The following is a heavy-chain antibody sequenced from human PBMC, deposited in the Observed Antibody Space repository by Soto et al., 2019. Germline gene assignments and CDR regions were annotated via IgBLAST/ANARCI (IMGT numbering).Heavy chain of an antibody. CDR2: ISWNSGSI. CDR1: GFTFDDYA. CDR3: AKEYHDFWSGYYTRGYYFDY. D-gene: IGHD3-3*01. J-gene: IGHJ4*02. Sequence: SLRLSCAASGFTFDDYAMHWVRQAPGKGLEWVSGISWNSGSIGYADSVKGRFTISRDNAKNSLYLQMNSLRAEDTALYYCAKEYHDFWSGYYTRGYYFDYWGQGTLVTVSS. V-gene: IGHV3-9*01.